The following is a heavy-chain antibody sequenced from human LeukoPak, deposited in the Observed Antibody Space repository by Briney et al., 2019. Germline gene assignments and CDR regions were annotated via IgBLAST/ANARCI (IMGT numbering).Heavy chain of an antibody. CDR2: VYYTGSA. J-gene: IGHJ5*02. D-gene: IGHD3-10*01. Sequence: PSETLSLTCTVAGGSISSTSYHWAWIRQPPGKGLEWIATVYYTGSAYYNPSLKSRGTISVDTSKSQFSLKLSSVTTADTALYYCARYASGSYYWFDPWGQGTLVTVSS. CDR3: ARYASGSYYWFDP. CDR1: GGSISSTSYH. V-gene: IGHV4-39*01.